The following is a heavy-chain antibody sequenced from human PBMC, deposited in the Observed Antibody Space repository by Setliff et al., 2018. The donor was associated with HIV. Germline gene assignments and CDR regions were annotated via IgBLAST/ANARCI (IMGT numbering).Heavy chain of an antibody. CDR2: INPSGGST. CDR3: ARAGRSGSYNHYYYDYMDV. Sequence: ASVKVSCKASGYTFTSYYMHWVRQAPGQGLEWMGIINPSGGSTNYAQKFQGRVTMTRDTSTSTVYMELSSLRSEDTAVYYCARAGRSGSYNHYYYDYMDVWGKGTTVTVSS. V-gene: IGHV1-46*01. J-gene: IGHJ6*03. CDR1: GYTFTSYY. D-gene: IGHD1-26*01.